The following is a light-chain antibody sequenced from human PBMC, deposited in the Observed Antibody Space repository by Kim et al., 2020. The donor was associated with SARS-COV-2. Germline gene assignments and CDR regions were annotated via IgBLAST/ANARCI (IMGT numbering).Light chain of an antibody. J-gene: IGKJ1*01. CDR1: QTGGTH. Sequence: VSQEHTTPLSSTTKQTGGTHLAWYQHKPGQAPRLLNYGASTSATDIPARLSGSGSGTDFTLIISSLQSEDSALYYCQQYNNSPWTFGQGTKVDIK. CDR2: GAS. CDR3: QQYNNSPWT. V-gene: IGKV3D-15*01.